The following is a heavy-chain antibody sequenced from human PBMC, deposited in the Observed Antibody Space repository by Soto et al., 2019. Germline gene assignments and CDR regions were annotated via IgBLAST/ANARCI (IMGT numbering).Heavy chain of an antibody. CDR1: GYTFSNYG. V-gene: IGHV1-18*01. D-gene: IGHD2-2*01. J-gene: IGHJ5*02. CDR2: ISLYSDGT. CDR3: ARVVPGAEAWFGA. Sequence: ASVKVSCKTSGYTFSNYGITWVRQAPGQPLEWLGWISLYSDGTNYAQKFQGRVSMTTDTSTTTAYMELRSLRSDDTAVYYCARVVPGAEAWFGAWGQGTLVTVSS.